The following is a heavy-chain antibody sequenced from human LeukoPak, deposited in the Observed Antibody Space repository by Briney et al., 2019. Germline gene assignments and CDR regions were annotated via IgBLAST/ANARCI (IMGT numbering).Heavy chain of an antibody. CDR3: ARDRYYHDSSGQRASLLDH. CDR1: GFTFSSYE. V-gene: IGHV3-48*03. J-gene: IGHJ4*02. Sequence: PGGSLRLSCAASGFTFSSYEMNWVRQAPGKGLEWVSYISTSGSTTYYADSVKGRFTISRDNAENSLYLQMNSLRAEDTAVYYCARDRYYHDSSGQRASLLDHWGQGTLVTVSS. D-gene: IGHD3-22*01. CDR2: ISTSGSTT.